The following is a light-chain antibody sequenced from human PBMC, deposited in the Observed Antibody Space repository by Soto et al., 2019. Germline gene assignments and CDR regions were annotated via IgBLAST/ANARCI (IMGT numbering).Light chain of an antibody. CDR3: QQYNSYPT. J-gene: IGKJ5*01. CDR2: KAS. CDR1: QSISSW. Sequence: DIQMTQSPSTLSASVGDRVTITCRASQSISSWLAWYQQKPGKAPNLLIYKASSLESWVPSRFSVSGSGTEFTLTISSLQPDDFATYYCQQYNSYPTFGQGTRLEIK. V-gene: IGKV1-5*03.